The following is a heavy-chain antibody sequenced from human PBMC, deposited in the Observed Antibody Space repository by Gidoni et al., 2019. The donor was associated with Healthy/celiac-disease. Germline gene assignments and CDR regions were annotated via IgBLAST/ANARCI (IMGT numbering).Heavy chain of an antibody. CDR1: GGSFRGYY. V-gene: IGHV4-34*01. D-gene: IGHD3-3*01. CDR2: INHSGST. J-gene: IGHJ5*02. CDR3: ARARARARRITIFGVVNPPPFDP. Sequence: QVQLQQWGAGLLKPSETLSLTCAVYGGSFRGYYWSWIRQPPGTGLEWIGEINHSGSTNYNPSLKSRVTISVDTSKNQFSLKLSSVTAADTAVYYCARARARARRITIFGVVNPPPFDPWGQGTLVTVSS.